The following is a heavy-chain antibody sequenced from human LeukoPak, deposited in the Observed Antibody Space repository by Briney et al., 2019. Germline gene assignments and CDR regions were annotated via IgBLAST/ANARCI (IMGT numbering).Heavy chain of an antibody. CDR2: IYTSGST. Sequence: SETLSLTCTVSGGSISSYYWSWIRQPAGKGLEWIGRIYTSGSTNYNPSLKSRVTISVDTSKNQFSLKLTSLTAADTALYYCARELVVDTAMVDSWGQGTLVTVSS. D-gene: IGHD5-18*01. CDR3: ARELVVDTAMVDS. CDR1: GGSISSYY. J-gene: IGHJ4*02. V-gene: IGHV4-4*07.